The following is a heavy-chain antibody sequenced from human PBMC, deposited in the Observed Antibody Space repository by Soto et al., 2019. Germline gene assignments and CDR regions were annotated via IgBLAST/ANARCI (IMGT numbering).Heavy chain of an antibody. V-gene: IGHV3-33*01. J-gene: IGHJ4*02. CDR3: ARGYIAAAGTGVDY. CDR2: IWYDGSNK. CDR1: GFTFSSYG. Sequence: GGSLRLSCAASGFTFSSYGMHWVRQAPGKGLEWVAVIWYDGSNKYYADSVKGRFTISRDNSKNTLYLQMNSLRAEDTAVYYCARGYIAAAGTGVDYWGQGTLVTVSS. D-gene: IGHD6-13*01.